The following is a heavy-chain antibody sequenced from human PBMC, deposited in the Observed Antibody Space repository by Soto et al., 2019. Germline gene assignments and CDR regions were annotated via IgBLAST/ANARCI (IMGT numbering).Heavy chain of an antibody. J-gene: IGHJ6*02. V-gene: IGHV1-69*06. CDR1: GGTFSSYA. CDR2: IIPIFGTA. Sequence: SVKVSCKASGGTFSSYAISWVRQAPGQGLEWMGGIIPIFGTANYAQKFQGRVTITADKSTSTAYMELSSLRSEDTAVYYCARGGGCSCGSCHARFYYGMDVWGQGTTVTVSS. CDR3: ARGGGCSCGSCHARFYYGMDV. D-gene: IGHD2-15*01.